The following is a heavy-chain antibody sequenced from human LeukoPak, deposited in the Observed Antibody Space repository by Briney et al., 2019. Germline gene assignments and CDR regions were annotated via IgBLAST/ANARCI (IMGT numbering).Heavy chain of an antibody. D-gene: IGHD5-18*01. Sequence: GGSLRLSCAASGFTFSSYEMNWVRQAPGKGLEWVSYISSSGSTIYYADSVKGRFTISRDNAKNSLYLQMNSLRAEDTAVYYCARLRGHSYGYDFDYWGQGTLVTVSS. CDR1: GFTFSSYE. J-gene: IGHJ4*02. CDR2: ISSSGSTI. V-gene: IGHV3-48*03. CDR3: ARLRGHSYGYDFDY.